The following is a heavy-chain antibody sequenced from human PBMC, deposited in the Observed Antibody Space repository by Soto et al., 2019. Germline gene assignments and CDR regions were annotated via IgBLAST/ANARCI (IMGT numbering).Heavy chain of an antibody. CDR2: ISGYNANT. CDR1: GYTFTNNG. Sequence: QVQLVQSGGEVRKPGASVKVSCKTSGYTFTNNGINWVRQAPGQGLEWMGWISGYNANTKYAQKFQVRVTLTTDTLTSTAFMELRSLRSDDTAVFYCARGSTHYNMDVCGQGTTVTVSS. D-gene: IGHD1-1*01. CDR3: ARGSTHYNMDV. V-gene: IGHV1-18*04. J-gene: IGHJ6*02.